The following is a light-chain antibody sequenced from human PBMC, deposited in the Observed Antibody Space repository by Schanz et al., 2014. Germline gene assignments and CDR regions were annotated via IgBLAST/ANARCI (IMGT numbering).Light chain of an antibody. CDR2: GAS. J-gene: IGKJ2*01. V-gene: IGKV3-15*01. Sequence: EIVLTQSPATLSLSPGERATLSCRASQSVSSYLAWYQQKPGQAPRLLIYGASTRATGIPARFSGSGSGTEFTLTISSLQSEDFAIYYCQQYNTWPPKYTFGQGTKLESK. CDR3: QQYNTWPPKYT. CDR1: QSVSSY.